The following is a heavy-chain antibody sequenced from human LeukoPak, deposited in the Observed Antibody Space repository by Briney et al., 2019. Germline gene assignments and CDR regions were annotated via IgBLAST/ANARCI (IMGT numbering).Heavy chain of an antibody. V-gene: IGHV4-39*07. CDR1: GGSISSSSYY. CDR3: ARGPSGWYVDY. Sequence: PSETLSLTCTVSGGSISSSSYYWGWIRQPPGKGLEWIGSIYYSGSTYYNPSLKSRVTISVDTSKNQFSLKLSSVTAADTAVYYCARGPSGWYVDYWGQGTLVTVSS. CDR2: IYYSGST. J-gene: IGHJ4*02. D-gene: IGHD6-19*01.